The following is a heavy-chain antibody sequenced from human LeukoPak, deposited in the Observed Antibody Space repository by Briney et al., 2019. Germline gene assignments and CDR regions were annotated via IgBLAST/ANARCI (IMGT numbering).Heavy chain of an antibody. Sequence: GGSLRLSCAVSKFTFSKYWMSWVRQALGKGLEWVANIKQDGSEKSYADSVRGRFTISRDNAKNSLYLQMNSLRAEDTAVYYCAKDFNGGNFDYWGQGTLVTVSS. J-gene: IGHJ4*02. D-gene: IGHD4-23*01. CDR1: KFTFSKYW. CDR3: AKDFNGGNFDY. V-gene: IGHV3-7*01. CDR2: IKQDGSEK.